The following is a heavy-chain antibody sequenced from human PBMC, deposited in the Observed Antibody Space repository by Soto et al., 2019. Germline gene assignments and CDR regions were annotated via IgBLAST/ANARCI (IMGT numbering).Heavy chain of an antibody. CDR2: IVVGSGNT. D-gene: IGHD3-22*01. V-gene: IGHV1-58*01. J-gene: IGHJ4*02. Sequence: VASVKVSCKASGFTFTSSAVQWVRQARGQRLEWIGWIVVGSGNTNYAQKFQERVTITRDMSTSTAYMELSSLRSEDTAVYYCAAENYDSSGYYYPGDYWGQGTLVTVSS. CDR1: GFTFTSSA. CDR3: AAENYDSSGYYYPGDY.